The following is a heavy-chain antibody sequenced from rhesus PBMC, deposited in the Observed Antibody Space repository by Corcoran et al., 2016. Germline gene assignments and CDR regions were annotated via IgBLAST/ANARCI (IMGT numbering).Heavy chain of an antibody. Sequence: QVQLQQWGEGLVKPSETLSLTCAVYGGSISAYHYWSWIRQPPGKGLEWIDYIYANSASTNYNPTLKNRVTISKDRSKNQFSLKRTSVTAADTAVYYCARGGTGGLDSWGQGVVVTVSS. V-gene: IGHV4-73*01. D-gene: IGHD5-24*01. CDR1: GGSISAYHY. CDR2: IYANSAST. CDR3: ARGGTGGLDS. J-gene: IGHJ6*01.